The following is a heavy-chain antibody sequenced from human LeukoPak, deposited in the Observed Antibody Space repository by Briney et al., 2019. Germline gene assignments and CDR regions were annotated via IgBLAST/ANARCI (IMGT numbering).Heavy chain of an antibody. CDR3: ARDRRVQLWSPAGFDY. Sequence: GGSLRLSCAASGFTFSNYAMNWVRQAPGKGLEWVSSISGSSTDIYYADSVKGRFTISRDNAKNLLYLQINSLRAEDTAVHYCARDRRVQLWSPAGFDYWGQGTLVTVSS. D-gene: IGHD5-18*01. V-gene: IGHV3-21*01. CDR1: GFTFSNYA. CDR2: ISGSSTDI. J-gene: IGHJ4*02.